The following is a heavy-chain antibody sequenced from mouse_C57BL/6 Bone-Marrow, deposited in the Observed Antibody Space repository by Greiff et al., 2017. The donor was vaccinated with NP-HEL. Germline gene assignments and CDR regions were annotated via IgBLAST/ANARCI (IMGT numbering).Heavy chain of an antibody. D-gene: IGHD1-1*01. CDR1: GYTFTTYP. J-gene: IGHJ3*01. Sequence: VQLQQSGAELVKPGASVKMSCKASGYTFTTYPIEWMKQNHGKSLEWIGNFHPYNDDTKYNEKFKGKATLTADKSSSTAYMELSNLTSEDSAVYFGARSDPYYGSSYAWFACWGQGTLVTVSA. CDR2: FHPYNDDT. V-gene: IGHV1-47*01. CDR3: ARSDPYYGSSYAWFAC.